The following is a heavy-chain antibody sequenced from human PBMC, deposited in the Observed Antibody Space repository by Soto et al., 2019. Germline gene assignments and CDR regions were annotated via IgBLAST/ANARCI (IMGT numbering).Heavy chain of an antibody. CDR1: GYTFSNYD. CDR3: ANVSKKGSAIDFDY. J-gene: IGHJ4*02. V-gene: IGHV1-8*01. Sequence: QVQLVQSGAELKKPGASVKVSCKASGYTFSNYDMNWVRQATGQGPEWIGWVNPNNGDTGYAQKFKGRVTLTTDISTTTAYMDLTSLRSEDTAIYYCANVSKKGSAIDFDYLGQGTVITVSS. CDR2: VNPNNGDT. D-gene: IGHD3-10*01.